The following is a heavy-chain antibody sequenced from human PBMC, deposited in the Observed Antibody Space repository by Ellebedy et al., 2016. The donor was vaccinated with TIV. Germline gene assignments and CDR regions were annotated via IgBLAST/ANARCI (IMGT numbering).Heavy chain of an antibody. CDR3: ARVTDTAMATLDY. D-gene: IGHD5-18*01. V-gene: IGHV1-69*13. CDR2: IIPIFGTA. Sequence: SVKVSCKASGGTFSSYAISWVRQAPGQGLERMGGIIPIFGTANYAQKFQGRVTITADESTSTAYMELSSLRSEDTAVYYCARVTDTAMATLDYWGQGTLVTVSS. CDR1: GGTFSSYA. J-gene: IGHJ4*02.